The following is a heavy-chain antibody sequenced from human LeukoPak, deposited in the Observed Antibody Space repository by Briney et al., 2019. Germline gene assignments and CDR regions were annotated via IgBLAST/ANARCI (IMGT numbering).Heavy chain of an antibody. V-gene: IGHV1-18*01. D-gene: IGHD6-19*01. CDR1: GYTFTSYG. J-gene: IGHJ4*02. CDR2: ISAYNGNT. CDR3: ASGARGGWYPPFDY. Sequence: GPVKVSCKASGYTFTSYGISWVRQAPGQGLEWMGWISAYNGNTNYAQKLQGRVTMTTDTSTSTAYMELRSLRSDDTAVYYCASGARGGWYPPFDYWGQGTLVTVSS.